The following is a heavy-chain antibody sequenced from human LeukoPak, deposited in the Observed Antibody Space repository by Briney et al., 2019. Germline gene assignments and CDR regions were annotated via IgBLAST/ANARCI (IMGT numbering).Heavy chain of an antibody. CDR3: ASSRDGYNYGDY. V-gene: IGHV4-4*07. J-gene: IGHJ4*02. Sequence: SETLSLTCTVSGGSISSYYWSWIRQPAGKGLERIGRIYTSGSTNYNPSLKSRVTMSVDTSKNQFSLKLSSVTAADTAVYYCASSRDGYNYGDYWGQGTLVTVSS. CDR2: IYTSGST. D-gene: IGHD5-24*01. CDR1: GGSISSYY.